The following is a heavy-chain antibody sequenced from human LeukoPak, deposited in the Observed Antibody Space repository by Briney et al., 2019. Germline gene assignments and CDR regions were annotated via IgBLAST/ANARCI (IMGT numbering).Heavy chain of an antibody. Sequence: QSGGSLRLSCAASGFTFSSYAMSWVRQAPGKGLEWVSAISGSGGSTYYADSVKGRFTISRDSSKNTLYLQMNSLRAEDTAVYYCAKDQWRSLLAVAGTPYYYYGMDVWGQGTTVTVSS. CDR3: AKDQWRSLLAVAGTPYYYYGMDV. D-gene: IGHD6-19*01. V-gene: IGHV3-23*01. CDR2: ISGSGGST. J-gene: IGHJ6*02. CDR1: GFTFSSYA.